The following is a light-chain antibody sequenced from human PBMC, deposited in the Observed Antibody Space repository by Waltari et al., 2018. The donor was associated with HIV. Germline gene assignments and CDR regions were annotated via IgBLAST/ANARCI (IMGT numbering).Light chain of an antibody. CDR2: EVT. V-gene: IGLV2-8*01. CDR1: SSDVGGYDH. CDR3: VSHAGINDRWV. Sequence: QSALTQPPSSSGSPGQSVTISCTGTSSDVGGYDHVSWYQQHPGKAPKRLVYEVTKRAPGVPDRVSGSKSGNTASLTVSGLQAEDEAHYYCVSHAGINDRWVFGGGTKLTVL. J-gene: IGLJ3*02.